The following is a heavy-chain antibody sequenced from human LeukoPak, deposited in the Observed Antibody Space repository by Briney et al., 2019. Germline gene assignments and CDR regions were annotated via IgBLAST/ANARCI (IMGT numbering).Heavy chain of an antibody. CDR3: ARVGDYGDYGRYFDY. CDR1: GGSFSGYY. CDR2: INHSGST. V-gene: IGHV4-34*01. Sequence: PSETLSLTCAVYGGSFSGYYWSWIRQPPGKGLEWIGEINHSGSTNYNPSLKSRVTISVDTSKNQFSLKLSSVTAADTAVYYCARVGDYGDYGRYFDYWGQGTLVTVSS. J-gene: IGHJ4*02. D-gene: IGHD4-17*01.